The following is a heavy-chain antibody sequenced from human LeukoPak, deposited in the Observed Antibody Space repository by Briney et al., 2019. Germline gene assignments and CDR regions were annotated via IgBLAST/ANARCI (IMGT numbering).Heavy chain of an antibody. CDR3: AKDSGRGIVRGDYWFDP. CDR1: GFTFSSYA. D-gene: IGHD3-10*01. J-gene: IGHJ5*02. CDR2: ISGSGDKT. Sequence: GGSLRLSCAASGFTFSSYAMSWVRQAPGKGLEWVSGISGSGDKTYYADSVKGRFTISRDNSKNTMYLQMNSLRAEDTAIYYCAKDSGRGIVRGDYWFDPWGQGTLVTVSS. V-gene: IGHV3-23*01.